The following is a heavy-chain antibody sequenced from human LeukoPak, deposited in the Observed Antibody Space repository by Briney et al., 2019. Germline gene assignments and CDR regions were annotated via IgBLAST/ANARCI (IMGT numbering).Heavy chain of an antibody. Sequence: GGSLRLSCAASGFSFSNYAMSWVRQAPGKGLEWVSTISGSGGSTYYADSVKGRFTISRDKSKNTLYLQMNSLRAEDTAVYYCAKMTGVVVAATPDYWGQGTLVIVSS. J-gene: IGHJ4*02. CDR1: GFSFSNYA. D-gene: IGHD2-15*01. CDR3: AKMTGVVVAATPDY. CDR2: ISGSGGST. V-gene: IGHV3-23*01.